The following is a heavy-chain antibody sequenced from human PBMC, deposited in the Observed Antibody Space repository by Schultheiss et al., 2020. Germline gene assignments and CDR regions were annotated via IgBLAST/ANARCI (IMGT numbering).Heavy chain of an antibody. Sequence: GGSLRLSCAASGFTFSSYWMHWVRQAPGKGLVWVSRINSDGSSTSYADSVKGRFTISRDNAKNTLYLQMNSLRAEDTAVYYCARDRSGSYSPMDYYYYGMDVWGQGTTVTVSS. J-gene: IGHJ6*02. CDR3: ARDRSGSYSPMDYYYYGMDV. CDR1: GFTFSSYW. CDR2: INSDGSST. V-gene: IGHV3-74*01. D-gene: IGHD1-26*01.